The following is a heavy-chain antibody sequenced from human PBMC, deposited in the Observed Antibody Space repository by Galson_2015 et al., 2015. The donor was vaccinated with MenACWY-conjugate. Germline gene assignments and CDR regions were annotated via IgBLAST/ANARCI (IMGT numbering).Heavy chain of an antibody. Sequence: ATLSLPCAVYGGSVSGYYRGWIRQPPGKGLEWIGEIHPSGSTDYNPSLKSRVTMSLDTSQNHFSLKLTSVTAADTAMYYCATGSDSRKVGYWGQGTLVTVSS. CDR1: GGSVSGYY. CDR3: ATGSDSRKVGY. V-gene: IGHV4-34*01. D-gene: IGHD3-22*01. CDR2: IHPSGST. J-gene: IGHJ4*02.